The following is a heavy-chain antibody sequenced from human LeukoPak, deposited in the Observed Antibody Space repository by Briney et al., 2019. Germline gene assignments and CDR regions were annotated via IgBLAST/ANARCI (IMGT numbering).Heavy chain of an antibody. CDR3: AKGTSGYPYSYYYYYYMDV. V-gene: IGHV3-23*01. CDR2: ISGSGGST. CDR1: GLTFSSYG. J-gene: IGHJ6*03. D-gene: IGHD3-22*01. Sequence: PGGSLRLSCAASGLTFSSYGMSWVRQAPGKGLEWVSAISGSGGSTYYADSVKGRFTISRDNSKNTLYLQMNSLRAEDTAVYYCAKGTSGYPYSYYYYYYMDVWGKGTTVTVSS.